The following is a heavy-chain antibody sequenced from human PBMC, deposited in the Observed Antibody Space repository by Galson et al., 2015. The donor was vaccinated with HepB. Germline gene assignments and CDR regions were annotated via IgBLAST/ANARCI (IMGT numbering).Heavy chain of an antibody. CDR2: TYYVSRWNT. J-gene: IGHJ4*02. CDR1: GDSVSSNRTA. CDR3: VRGLGTTGLKY. V-gene: IGHV6-1*01. Sequence: CAISGDSVSSNRTAWNWIRQSPSRGLERLGRTYYVSRWNTEYPISVKSRISIKPDISKNQFSLQLNSVTPDDTAVYYCVRGLGTTGLKYWGLGTLVTVSS. D-gene: IGHD1-7*01.